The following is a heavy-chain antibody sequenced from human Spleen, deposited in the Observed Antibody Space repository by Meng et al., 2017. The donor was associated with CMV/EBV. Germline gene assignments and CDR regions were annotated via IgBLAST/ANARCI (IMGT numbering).Heavy chain of an antibody. CDR3: ARERFAVRPGTSLGYNWFDS. CDR2: IGSGENYI. J-gene: IGHJ5*01. V-gene: IGHV3-21*01. CDR1: FSTYS. D-gene: IGHD6-13*01. Sequence: FSTYSMNWVRQAPGKGLEWVSYIGSGENYIYYADSVKGRFTISRDNAKNSLYLQMSSLRADDTAVYYCARERFAVRPGTSLGYNWFDSWGQGTLVTVSS.